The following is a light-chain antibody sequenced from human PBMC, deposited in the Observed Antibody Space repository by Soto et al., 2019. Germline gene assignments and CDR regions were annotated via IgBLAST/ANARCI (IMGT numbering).Light chain of an antibody. V-gene: IGKV1-9*01. CDR3: QQLNSYPVT. Sequence: DIQLTQSPSFLSTSVGDRVTITCRASQGISSYLAWYQQKPGKAPKLLIYAASTLQSGVPSRFSGSGSGTEFTLTISSLQPEDSATYYCQQLNSYPVTFGGGTKVDIK. CDR2: AAS. CDR1: QGISSY. J-gene: IGKJ4*01.